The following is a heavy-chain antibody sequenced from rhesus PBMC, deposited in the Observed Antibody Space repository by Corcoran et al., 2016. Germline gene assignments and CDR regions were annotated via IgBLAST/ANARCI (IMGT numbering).Heavy chain of an antibody. Sequence: QVQLQESGPGLVTPSETLSLTCAVSGGSISGCSDWSLIRPPPGKGVEWVGYIYGSRGSNNYKPSLKSRVTSSKDTAKNQFSLNLRSVTAADTAVYFCARHERLTGLDYWGQGVLVTVSS. CDR1: GGSISGCSD. V-gene: IGHV4-76*01. CDR2: IYGSRGSN. CDR3: ARHERLTGLDY. J-gene: IGHJ4*01. D-gene: IGHD7-45*01.